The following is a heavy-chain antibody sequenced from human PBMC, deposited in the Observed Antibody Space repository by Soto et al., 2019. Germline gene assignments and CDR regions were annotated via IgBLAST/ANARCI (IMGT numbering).Heavy chain of an antibody. CDR3: AKEGVYNYYNMDV. Sequence: QVQLVESGGGVVQPGRSLRLSCAASGFTFSSYGMHWVRQAPGKGLEWVAVISYDGSNKYYTDSVKGRFTISRDNFKNTLYLQMNSLRAEYTDVYYCAKEGVYNYYNMDVWGQGTTVTVSS. CDR2: ISYDGSNK. V-gene: IGHV3-30*18. J-gene: IGHJ6*02. D-gene: IGHD2-2*02. CDR1: GFTFSSYG.